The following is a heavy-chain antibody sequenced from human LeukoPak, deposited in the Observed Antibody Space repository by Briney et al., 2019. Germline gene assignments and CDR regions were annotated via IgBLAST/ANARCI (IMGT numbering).Heavy chain of an antibody. CDR3: VRARAIRLACFFDY. CDR2: ISGDGRDI. Sequence: QPGGSLRLSCAASGFTVNTYEMNWVRQAPGKGLEWVSYISGDGRDIYYADSVRGRFTISSDNAKNSLFLQMNSLRADDSAIYYCVRARAIRLACFFDYWGQGTVVTVS. D-gene: IGHD3-16*01. J-gene: IGHJ4*02. V-gene: IGHV3-48*03. CDR1: GFTVNTYE.